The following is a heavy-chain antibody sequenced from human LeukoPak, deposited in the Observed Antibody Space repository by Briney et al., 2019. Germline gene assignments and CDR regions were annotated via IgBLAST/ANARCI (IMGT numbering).Heavy chain of an antibody. CDR2: VIPIFGTA. Sequence: ASVKVSCKAFGGTFSSYAISWVRQAPGQGLEWMGRVIPIFGTANYAQKFQGRVTITPDEYTSTAYMELSSLRSEDTAVYYCARPGGDSSSWYGQFDYWGQGTLVTVPS. J-gene: IGHJ4*02. D-gene: IGHD6-13*01. CDR3: ARPGGDSSSWYGQFDY. V-gene: IGHV1-69*13. CDR1: GGTFSSYA.